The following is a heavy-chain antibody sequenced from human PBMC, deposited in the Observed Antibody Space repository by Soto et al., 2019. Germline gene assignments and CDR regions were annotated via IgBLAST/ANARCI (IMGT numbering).Heavy chain of an antibody. Sequence: GGSLRLSCAASGFIFSDYAMYWVRQAPGKGLEWVANIKQDGSEKYYVDSVKSRFTISRDNAKNSLYLQMNSLRAEDTAVYYCARTTVTTSAFSFDIWGQGTAVTVSS. J-gene: IGHJ3*02. CDR2: IKQDGSEK. CDR3: ARTTVTTSAFSFDI. V-gene: IGHV3-7*01. D-gene: IGHD4-17*01. CDR1: GFIFSDYA.